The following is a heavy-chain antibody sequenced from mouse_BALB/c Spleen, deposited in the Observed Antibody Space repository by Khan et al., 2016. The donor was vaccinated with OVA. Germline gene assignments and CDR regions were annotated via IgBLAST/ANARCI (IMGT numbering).Heavy chain of an antibody. CDR1: GSTFTSYG. J-gene: IGHJ2*01. Sequence: VQLKQSGAELGRPGSSVKLSCKTSGSTFTSYGIKWVKQRPGQGLEWIGDIYPGNGYTEYNERFQGKAILTSDTSSSTAYMQLRSLTSEDSAMYFCTTAYYRYYVDYWGQGTILTVSS. D-gene: IGHD2-14*01. CDR3: TTAYYRYYVDY. CDR2: IYPGNGYT. V-gene: IGHV1S134*01.